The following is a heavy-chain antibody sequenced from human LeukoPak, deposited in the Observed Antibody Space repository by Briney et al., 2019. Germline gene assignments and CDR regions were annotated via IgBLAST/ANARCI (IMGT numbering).Heavy chain of an antibody. CDR1: GYTFTGYY. J-gene: IGHJ5*02. D-gene: IGHD3-3*01. CDR3: ARETTIFGVAPGWFDP. V-gene: IGHV1-2*02. Sequence: ASVKVSCKASGYTFTGYYMHWVRQAPGQGLEWMGWINPNSGGTNYAQKFQGRVTMTRDTSISTAYMELSRLRSDDTAVYYCARETTIFGVAPGWFDPWGQGTLVTVSS. CDR2: INPNSGGT.